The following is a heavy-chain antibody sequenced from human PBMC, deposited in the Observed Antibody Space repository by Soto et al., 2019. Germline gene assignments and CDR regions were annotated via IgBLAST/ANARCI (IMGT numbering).Heavy chain of an antibody. CDR3: ARLGGYCTITSCYGYYGMDV. CDR1: GGSTSSGPYS. J-gene: IGHJ6*02. CDR2: FYYSGST. V-gene: IGHV4-39*01. Sequence: SETLSLTCTVSGGSTSSGPYSWGWIRQPPGKGLVWIGTFYYSGSTYYNPSLESRVTISVDTSKNQFSLKVSSVTAADTAVYYCARLGGYCTITSCYGYYGMDVWGQGTTVTVSS. D-gene: IGHD2-2*01.